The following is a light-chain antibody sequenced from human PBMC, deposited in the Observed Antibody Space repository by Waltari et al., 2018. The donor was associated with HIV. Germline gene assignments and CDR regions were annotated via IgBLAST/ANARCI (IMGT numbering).Light chain of an antibody. CDR1: QSVSSN. CDR2: GAS. V-gene: IGKV3-15*01. Sequence: EIVMTQSPATLSESPGERATLSCRASQSVSSNLAWYQQKPGQAPRLLIYGASIRATGIPARFSGSGSGTEFTLTISSLQSEDFAVYYCQQYNNWLRTFGQGTKVEIK. CDR3: QQYNNWLRT. J-gene: IGKJ1*01.